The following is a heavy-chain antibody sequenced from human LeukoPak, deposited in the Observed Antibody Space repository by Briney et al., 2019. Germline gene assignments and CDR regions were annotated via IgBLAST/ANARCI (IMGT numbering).Heavy chain of an antibody. CDR3: ARGRSSMVRGYYYYYMDV. CDR1: GGSISSSNW. D-gene: IGHD3-10*01. J-gene: IGHJ6*03. V-gene: IGHV4-4*02. CDR2: IYHSGST. Sequence: SETLSLTCAVSGGSISSSNWWSWVRQPPGKGLEWIGEIYHSGSTNYNPSLKSRVIISVDKSKNQFSLKLSSVTAADTAVYYCARGRSSMVRGYYYYYMDVWGKGTTVTISS.